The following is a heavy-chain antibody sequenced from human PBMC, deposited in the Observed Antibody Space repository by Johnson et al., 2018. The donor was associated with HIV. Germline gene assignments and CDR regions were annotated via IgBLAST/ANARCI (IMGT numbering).Heavy chain of an antibody. V-gene: IGHV3-66*01. CDR3: ARAYSYGAFDI. D-gene: IGHD5-18*01. Sequence: VQLVESGGGVVQPGRSLRLSCAASGFSVSSYYMSWVSQAPGKGLEWVSVLFSGGSTYYADSVKGRFTISRDNSKNTLYLQMSSLRAEDTAVYYCARAYSYGAFDIWGQGTMVTVSS. CDR2: LFSGGST. J-gene: IGHJ3*02. CDR1: GFSVSSYY.